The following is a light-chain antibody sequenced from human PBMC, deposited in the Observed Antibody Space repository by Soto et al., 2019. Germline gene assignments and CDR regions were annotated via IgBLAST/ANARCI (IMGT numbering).Light chain of an antibody. CDR3: QQYGSSPLFT. CDR1: QNVSNY. J-gene: IGKJ3*01. Sequence: EIVLTQSPGTLSLSPGESATLSCRASQNVSNYLAWYQQKPGQTPRLLIYGASTRATGIPTRFSGTGSGTDFTLTISRLESEDFAVYYCQQYGSSPLFTFGPGTKVDLK. V-gene: IGKV3-20*01. CDR2: GAS.